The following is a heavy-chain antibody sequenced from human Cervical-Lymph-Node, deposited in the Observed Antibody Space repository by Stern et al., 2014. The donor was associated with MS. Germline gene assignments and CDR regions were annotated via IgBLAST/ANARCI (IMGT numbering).Heavy chain of an antibody. CDR3: ARATATGGSYRLDL. CDR1: GFTFRSYS. Sequence: VHLVESGGGVVQPGRSLNLSCTASGFTFRSYSMHWVRQAPGKGLEWQALIWYDGRNQFYAESVKGRFSISRDNTRNTLFLQMDSVRAEDTAVYYCARATATGGSYRLDLWGQGTLVTVSS. J-gene: IGHJ3*01. V-gene: IGHV3-30*04. CDR2: IWYDGRNQ. D-gene: IGHD1-26*01.